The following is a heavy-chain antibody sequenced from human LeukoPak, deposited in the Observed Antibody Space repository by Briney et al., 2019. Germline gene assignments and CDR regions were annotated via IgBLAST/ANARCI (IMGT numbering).Heavy chain of an antibody. CDR3: ARGSYSGSYYYFDY. Sequence: PSETLSLTCTVSGGSLSSYYWSWIRQPAGKGLEWIGRIYTSGSTNYNPSLESRVTMSVDTSKNQFSLKLSSVTAADTAVYYCARGSYSGSYYYFDYWGQGTLVTVSS. J-gene: IGHJ4*02. V-gene: IGHV4-4*07. CDR2: IYTSGST. D-gene: IGHD1-26*01. CDR1: GGSLSSYY.